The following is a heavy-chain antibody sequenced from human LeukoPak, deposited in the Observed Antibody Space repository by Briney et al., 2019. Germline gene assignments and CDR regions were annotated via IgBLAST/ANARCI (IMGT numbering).Heavy chain of an antibody. V-gene: IGHV4-59*01. CDR2: IYYSGST. D-gene: IGHD1-26*01. CDR3: ARSLGAFDI. Sequence: PSETLSLTCTVSGGSISSYYWSWIRQPPGKGLEWIGYIYYSGSTNYNPSLKSRVTKSVDTSKNQFSLKLSSVTAADTAVYYCARSLGAFDIWGQGTMVTVSS. CDR1: GGSISSYY. J-gene: IGHJ3*02.